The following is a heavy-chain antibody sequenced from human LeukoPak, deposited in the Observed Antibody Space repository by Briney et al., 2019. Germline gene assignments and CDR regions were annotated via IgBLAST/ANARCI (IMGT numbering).Heavy chain of an antibody. J-gene: IGHJ4*02. CDR2: VDGGGGGT. Sequence: GGSLRLSCAASGFTFSSYSMNWVRQAPGRGLEWVSSVDGGGGGTYYADSVKGRFTISRDNSKDTLYLQMNGLRAEDTAVYFCAKQSAGSAAWYSLHYDFWGQGTLVTVSS. D-gene: IGHD6-13*01. CDR1: GFTFSSYS. V-gene: IGHV3-23*01. CDR3: AKQSAGSAAWYSLHYDF.